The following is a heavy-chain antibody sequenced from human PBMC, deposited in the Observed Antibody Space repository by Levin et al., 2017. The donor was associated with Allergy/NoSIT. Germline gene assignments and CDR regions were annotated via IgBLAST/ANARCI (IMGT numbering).Heavy chain of an antibody. Sequence: SGPTLVKPTETLTLTSTVSGFSLSNARMGVSWIRQPPGKALEWLAHIFSNDEKSYSTSLKSRLTISKDTSKSQVVLTMNNMDPVDTATYYCARSRYDILTGYYYYGMDVWGQGTTVTVSS. CDR2: IFSNDEK. J-gene: IGHJ6*02. D-gene: IGHD3-9*01. CDR1: GFSLSNARMG. V-gene: IGHV2-26*01. CDR3: ARSRYDILTGYYYYGMDV.